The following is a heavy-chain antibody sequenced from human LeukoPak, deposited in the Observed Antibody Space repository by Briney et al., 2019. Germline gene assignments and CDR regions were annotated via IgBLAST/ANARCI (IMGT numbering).Heavy chain of an antibody. J-gene: IGHJ4*02. CDR1: GFTFSSYA. CDR3: ARDKRRGELAY. CDR2: ISSNGGST. Sequence: GGSLRLSCAASGFTFSSYAMHWVRQAPGKGLEYVSAISSNGGSTYYANSVKGRFTISRDNSKNTLYLQMGSLRAEDMAVYYCARDKRRGELAYWGQGTLVTASS. V-gene: IGHV3-64*01. D-gene: IGHD1-26*01.